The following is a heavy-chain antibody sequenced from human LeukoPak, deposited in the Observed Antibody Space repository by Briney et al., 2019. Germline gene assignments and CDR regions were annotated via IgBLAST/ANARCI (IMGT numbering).Heavy chain of an antibody. J-gene: IGHJ4*02. CDR2: INPNSGGT. V-gene: IGHV1-2*06. Sequence: ASVKVSCKASGYTFTGYYMHWVRQAPGQGLEWMGRINPNSGGTNYAQKFQGRVTMTRDTSISTAYMELSRLRSDDTAVYYCARDRSGWFPGFDYWGQGTLVTVSS. CDR3: ARDRSGWFPGFDY. D-gene: IGHD6-19*01. CDR1: GYTFTGYY.